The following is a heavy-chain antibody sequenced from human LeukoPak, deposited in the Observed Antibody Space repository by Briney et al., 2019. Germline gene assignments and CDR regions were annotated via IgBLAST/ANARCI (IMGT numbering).Heavy chain of an antibody. D-gene: IGHD6-13*01. CDR2: IKHDGSEK. CDR1: GFTFSSYW. Sequence: GGSLRLSCAASGFTFSSYWMSWVRQAPGKGLEWVANIKHDGSEKYYVDSVKGRFTISRDNADNSLYLQMNSLRAEDTAVYYCARRRIAAAGTLMDPWGQGTLVTVSS. CDR3: ARRRIAAAGTLMDP. V-gene: IGHV3-7*01. J-gene: IGHJ5*02.